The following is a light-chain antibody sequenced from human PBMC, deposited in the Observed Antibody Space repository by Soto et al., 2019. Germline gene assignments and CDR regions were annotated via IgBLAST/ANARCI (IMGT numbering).Light chain of an antibody. V-gene: IGKV1-39*01. J-gene: IGKJ2*01. CDR2: AAS. Sequence: DMQLTQSPSSLSASVGDRVAITCRASESISTYLNWYQQKPGKAPKLLIHAASSMQGGVPSRFIGSGSGTDFTLTISSLQPGDVGSYYCQQSYITPYTFGQGTKLEIK. CDR1: ESISTY. CDR3: QQSYITPYT.